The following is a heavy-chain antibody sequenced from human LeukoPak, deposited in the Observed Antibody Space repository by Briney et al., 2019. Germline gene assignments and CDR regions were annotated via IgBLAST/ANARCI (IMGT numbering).Heavy chain of an antibody. CDR3: ARDNGQQLWDV. CDR2: INTNTGNP. Sequence: ASVEVSCKASGYTFTGYYMHWVRQAPGQGLEWMGWINTNTGNPTYAQGFTGRFVFSLDTSVSTAYLQISSLKAEDTAVYYCARDNGQQLWDVWGKGTTVTVSS. D-gene: IGHD6-13*01. J-gene: IGHJ6*04. V-gene: IGHV7-4-1*02. CDR1: GYTFTGYY.